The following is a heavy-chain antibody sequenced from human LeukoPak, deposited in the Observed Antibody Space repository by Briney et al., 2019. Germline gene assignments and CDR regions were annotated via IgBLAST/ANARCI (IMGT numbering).Heavy chain of an antibody. CDR3: GRPTHRLTVTTAIDY. J-gene: IGHJ4*02. D-gene: IGHD4-17*01. CDR1: GYTFTGFY. Sequence: ASVKVSCKPSGYTFTGFYIHWVRQAPGQGLQWMGWINPKNGATKYSQNFRGRVTMTRDTSIDTAYMELSSLTSDDTAIYYCGRPTHRLTVTTAIDYWGQGTLVTVSS. CDR2: INPKNGAT. V-gene: IGHV1-2*02.